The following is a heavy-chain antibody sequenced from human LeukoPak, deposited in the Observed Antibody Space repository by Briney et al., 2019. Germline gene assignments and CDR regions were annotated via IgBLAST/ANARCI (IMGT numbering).Heavy chain of an antibody. CDR1: GGSISSSSYY. V-gene: IGHV4-39*07. CDR2: IYYSGST. CDR3: ARESRDRGFDY. D-gene: IGHD3-10*01. Sequence: SETLSLTCTVSGGSISSSSYYWGWIRQPPGKGLEWIGSIYYSGSTYYNPSLKSRVTISVDTSKNQFSLKLSSVTAADTAVYYCARESRDRGFDYWGQGTLVTVSS. J-gene: IGHJ4*02.